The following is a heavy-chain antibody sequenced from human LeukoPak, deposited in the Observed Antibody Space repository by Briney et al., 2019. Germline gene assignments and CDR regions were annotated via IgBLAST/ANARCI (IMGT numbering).Heavy chain of an antibody. Sequence: GGSLRLSCAASGFTFSSYWMHWVRQAPGKGLVWVSRINTDGSSTSYADSVKGRFTISRDNAKNTLYLQMNSLRAEDTAVYYCARTVEYSSGWHTFDYWGQGTLVTVSS. CDR1: GFTFSSYW. D-gene: IGHD6-19*01. CDR2: INTDGSST. CDR3: ARTVEYSSGWHTFDY. V-gene: IGHV3-74*01. J-gene: IGHJ4*02.